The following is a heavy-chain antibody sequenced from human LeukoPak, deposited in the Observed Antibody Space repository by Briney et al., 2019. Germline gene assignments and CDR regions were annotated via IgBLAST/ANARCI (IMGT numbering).Heavy chain of an antibody. Sequence: PGGSLRLSCAVSGFTFNEYVMSWVRQAPGKGLEWVSVIYSGGDTYYADSVKGRFTISRDNSKNTLYLQMNSLRAEDTAVYHCARVAVGAGTDYFDYWGQGTLVTVSS. CDR1: GFTFNEYV. CDR3: ARVAVGAGTDYFDY. D-gene: IGHD6-19*01. V-gene: IGHV3-53*01. CDR2: IYSGGDT. J-gene: IGHJ4*02.